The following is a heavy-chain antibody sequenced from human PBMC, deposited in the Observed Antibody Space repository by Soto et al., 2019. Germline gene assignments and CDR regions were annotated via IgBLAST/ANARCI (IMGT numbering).Heavy chain of an antibody. CDR3: ARGGVGYCSSTSCYATRYYYYGMDV. Sequence: SETLSLTCAVYGGSFSGYYWSWIRQSPGKGLEWIGEINHSGSTNYNPSLKSRVTISVDTSKNQFSLKLSSVTAAGTAVYYCARGGVGYCSSTSCYATRYYYYGMDVWGQGTTVT. CDR2: INHSGST. D-gene: IGHD2-2*01. CDR1: GGSFSGYY. J-gene: IGHJ6*02. V-gene: IGHV4-34*01.